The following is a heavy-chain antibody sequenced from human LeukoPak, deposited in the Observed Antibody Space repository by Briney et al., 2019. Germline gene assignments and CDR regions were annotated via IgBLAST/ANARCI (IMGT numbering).Heavy chain of an antibody. J-gene: IGHJ4*02. V-gene: IGHV4-59*01. CDR3: ASQYCTTTSCYPYYFDY. CDR1: GGSISSYS. Sequence: PSETLSLTCTVSGGSISSYSWSWIRQPPGKGLEWIGYVYYSGSTNYNPSLKSRVTISVDTSKNQFSRKLSSVTAADTAVYYCASQYCTTTSCYPYYFDYWGQGTLVTVSS. D-gene: IGHD2-2*01. CDR2: VYYSGST.